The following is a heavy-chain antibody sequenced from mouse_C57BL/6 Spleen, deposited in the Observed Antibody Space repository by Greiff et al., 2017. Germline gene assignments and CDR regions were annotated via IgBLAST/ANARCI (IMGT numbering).Heavy chain of an antibody. V-gene: IGHV10-3*01. J-gene: IGHJ1*03. CDR1: GFTFNTYA. Sequence: EVQRVESGGGLVQPKGSLKLSCAASGFTFNTYAMHWVRQAPGKGLEWVARKRSKSSNYATYYADSVKDRFTISRDDSQSMLYLQMNNLKTEDTAMYYCVREDSGGFDVWGTGTTVTVSS. CDR3: VREDSGGFDV. D-gene: IGHD1-1*02. CDR2: KRSKSSNYAT.